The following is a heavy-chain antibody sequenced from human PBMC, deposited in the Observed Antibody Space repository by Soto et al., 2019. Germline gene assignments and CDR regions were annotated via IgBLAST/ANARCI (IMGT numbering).Heavy chain of an antibody. Sequence: GGSLILSCTASGFTFSTYYMTWVRQAPGKGLQYVSVIYSGGSTYYADSVKGRFTISRDNSKNTLYLQMNSLRAEDTAVYFCARDHGVTTFGGYLYGMDVWGQGTTVTVSS. CDR1: GFTFSTYY. CDR2: IYSGGST. J-gene: IGHJ6*02. CDR3: ARDHGVTTFGGYLYGMDV. D-gene: IGHD3-3*01. V-gene: IGHV3-53*01.